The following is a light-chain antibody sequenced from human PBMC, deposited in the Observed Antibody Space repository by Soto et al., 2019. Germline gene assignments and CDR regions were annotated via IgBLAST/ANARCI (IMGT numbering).Light chain of an antibody. CDR2: EVS. V-gene: IGLV2-8*01. CDR3: SSYVGTNTLV. J-gene: IGLJ2*01. CDR1: SGDIGGYNY. Sequence: QSVLTQPPSASGSPGQSVTISCTGTSGDIGGYNYVSWYQQHPGKAPKLLIYEVSKRPSGVPDRFSGSKSGNTASLTVSGPQAEDEAEYYCSSYVGTNTLVFGGGTQLTVL.